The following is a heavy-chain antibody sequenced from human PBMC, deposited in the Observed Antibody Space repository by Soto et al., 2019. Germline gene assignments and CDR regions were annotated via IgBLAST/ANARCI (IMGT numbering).Heavy chain of an antibody. CDR1: GGSFTSNNW. J-gene: IGHJ4*02. CDR2: IYRTEST. D-gene: IGHD1-7*01. V-gene: IGHV4-4*02. Sequence: SETLSLTCAVSGGSFTSNNWWTWVRQPPGQGLEWIGEIYRTESTNYNPSLKSRVTISLDKSENQFSLKVTSLTAADTAVYYCASRDPGTSVDYWGQGTLVTVSS. CDR3: ASRDPGTSVDY.